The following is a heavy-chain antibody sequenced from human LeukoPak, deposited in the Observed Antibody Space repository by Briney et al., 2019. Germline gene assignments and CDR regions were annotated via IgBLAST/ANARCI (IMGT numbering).Heavy chain of an antibody. CDR1: GFTFSGFD. D-gene: IGHD3-10*01. CDR2: IAGKANNYAT. V-gene: IGHV3-73*01. Sequence: GGSLKLSCAASGFTFSGFDMHWVRQASGKGLEWLGRIAGKANNYATAYAASLKGRLTISRDDSESTAYLQMNSLKTEDTAVYYCTTQRSRITMVRGVIRSDHWGQGTLVTVSS. J-gene: IGHJ4*02. CDR3: TTQRSRITMVRGVIRSDH.